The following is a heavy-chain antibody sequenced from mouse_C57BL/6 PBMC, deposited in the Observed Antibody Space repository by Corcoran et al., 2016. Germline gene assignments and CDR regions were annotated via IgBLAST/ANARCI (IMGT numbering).Heavy chain of an antibody. CDR3: ARNEYSFAY. J-gene: IGHJ3*01. Sequence: QVQLKQSGAELVRTGASVKLSCKASGYTFTDYYINWVKQRPGQGLEWIARIYPGSGNTYYNEKFKGKATLTAEKSSSTAYMQLSSLTSEDSAVYFCARNEYSFAYWGQGTLVTVSA. V-gene: IGHV1-76*01. CDR1: GYTFTDYY. CDR2: IYPGSGNT. D-gene: IGHD2-10*02.